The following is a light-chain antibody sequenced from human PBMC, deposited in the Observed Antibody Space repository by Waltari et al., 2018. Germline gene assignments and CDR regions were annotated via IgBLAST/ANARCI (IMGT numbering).Light chain of an antibody. CDR2: SNN. CDR1: SSNIGGNT. Sequence: QSVLTQPPSASGTPGQRVTISCSGSSSNIGGNTVNWYQQLPGTAPKLPIHSNNQRPSGVPDRFSGSKSGTSAPLAISGLQSDDEADYYCVAWDDSLNGPVFGGGTKLTVL. J-gene: IGLJ2*01. V-gene: IGLV1-44*01. CDR3: VAWDDSLNGPV.